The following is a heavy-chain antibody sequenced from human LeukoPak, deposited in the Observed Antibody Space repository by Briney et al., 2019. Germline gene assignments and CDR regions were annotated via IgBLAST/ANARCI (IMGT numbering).Heavy chain of an antibody. Sequence: GGSLRLSCAASGFTFSSYSMNWVRQAPGKGLEWVSSISSSSSYIYYADSVKGRFTISRDNAKNSLYLQMNSLRAEDTAVYYCARDPSSSGSYYDYWGQGTLVTVSS. V-gene: IGHV3-21*01. D-gene: IGHD1-26*01. CDR2: ISSSSSYI. CDR3: ARDPSSSGSYYDY. J-gene: IGHJ4*02. CDR1: GFTFSSYS.